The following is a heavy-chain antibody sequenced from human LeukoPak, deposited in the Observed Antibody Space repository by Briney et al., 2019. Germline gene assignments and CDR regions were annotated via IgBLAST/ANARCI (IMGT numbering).Heavy chain of an antibody. J-gene: IGHJ6*03. CDR1: GGSISSAGYY. D-gene: IGHD5/OR15-5a*01. V-gene: IGHV4-39*07. CDR2: ISYSGNT. CDR3: ARGSVKKYYYYYMDV. Sequence: SETLFLTCTVSGGSISSAGYYWAWIRQPPGKGLEWIGSISYSGNTYYNPSLKSRVTISADTSKNQFSLRLSSVTAADTAVYYCARGSVKKYYYYYMDVWGKGTTVTVSS.